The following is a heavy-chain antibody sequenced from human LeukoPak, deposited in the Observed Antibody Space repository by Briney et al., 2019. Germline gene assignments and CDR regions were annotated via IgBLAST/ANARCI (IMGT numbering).Heavy chain of an antibody. CDR2: IIPILGIA. V-gene: IGHV1-69*04. CDR1: GGTFSSYA. Sequence: SVKVSCKASGGTFSSYAISWVRQAPGQGLEWMGRIIPILGIANYAQKFQGRVTITADKSTSTAYMELSSLRSEDTAVYYCARADDYGDYKNAFDIWGQGTMVTVSS. J-gene: IGHJ3*02. CDR3: ARADDYGDYKNAFDI. D-gene: IGHD4-17*01.